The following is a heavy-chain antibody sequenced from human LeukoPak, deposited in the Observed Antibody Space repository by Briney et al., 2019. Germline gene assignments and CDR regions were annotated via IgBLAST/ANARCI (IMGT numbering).Heavy chain of an antibody. V-gene: IGHV3-23*01. D-gene: IGHD6-19*01. CDR2: ISGSGGST. J-gene: IGHJ4*02. Sequence: PGGSLRLSCAASGFTSSSYAMSWVRRAPGKGLEWVSAISGSGGSTYYADSVKGRFTISRDNSKNTLYLQMNSLRAEDTAVCYCAKGVAVAGPFDYWGQGTLVTVSS. CDR3: AKGVAVAGPFDY. CDR1: GFTSSSYA.